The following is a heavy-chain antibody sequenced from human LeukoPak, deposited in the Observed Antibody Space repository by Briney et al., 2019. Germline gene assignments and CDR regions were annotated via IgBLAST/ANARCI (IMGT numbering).Heavy chain of an antibody. J-gene: IGHJ6*03. CDR3: ARVGSYYYYYYYYMDV. D-gene: IGHD1-26*01. Sequence: GGSLRLSCAASEFMFSDYYMSWIRQAPGKGLEWVSYISSTGSTIYYADSVKGRFTISRDNAKNSLYLQMNSLRAEDTALYYCARVGSYYYYYYYYMDVWGKGTTVTVSS. CDR1: EFMFSDYY. CDR2: ISSTGSTI. V-gene: IGHV3-11*01.